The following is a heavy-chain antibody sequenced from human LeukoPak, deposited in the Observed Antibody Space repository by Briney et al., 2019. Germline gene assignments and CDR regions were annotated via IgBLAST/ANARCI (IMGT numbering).Heavy chain of an antibody. Sequence: GGSLRLSCAASGFTFSSHWMSWVRQAPGKGLEWVANIKEDGSEKNYVDSVKGRFTISRDNAKNSLYLQMNSLRAEDTAVYYCARGIPLVGAWGRDAFDIWGQGTMVTVSS. CDR1: GFTFSSHW. CDR3: ARGIPLVGAWGRDAFDI. J-gene: IGHJ3*02. V-gene: IGHV3-7*01. D-gene: IGHD1-26*01. CDR2: IKEDGSEK.